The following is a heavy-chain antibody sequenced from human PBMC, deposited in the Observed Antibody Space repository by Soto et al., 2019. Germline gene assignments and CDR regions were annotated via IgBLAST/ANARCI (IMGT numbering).Heavy chain of an antibody. Sequence: EVQLLESGGGLVQPGGSLRLSCAASGFTFSSNAWSWVRQAQGKGLGWVSAISGSGGSTYYADSVKGRFTISRDNSKNTLYLQMNSLRAEDTAVYYCACIVVVVAPTDYFDYWGQGTLVTVSS. CDR3: ACIVVVVAPTDYFDY. D-gene: IGHD2-15*01. V-gene: IGHV3-23*01. CDR1: GFTFSSNA. J-gene: IGHJ4*02. CDR2: ISGSGGST.